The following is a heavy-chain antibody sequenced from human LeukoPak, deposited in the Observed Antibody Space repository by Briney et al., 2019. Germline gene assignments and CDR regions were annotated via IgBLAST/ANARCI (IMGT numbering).Heavy chain of an antibody. J-gene: IGHJ4*02. D-gene: IGHD6-19*01. CDR2: ISWNSGSI. CDR1: GFTFDDYA. V-gene: IGHV3-9*01. CDR3: AKDLNRGWYGSYYFDY. Sequence: PGRSLRLSCAASGFTFDDYAMHWVRQAPGKGLEWVSGISWNSGSIGYADSVKGRFTISRDNAKNSLYLQMNSLRAEDTALYYCAKDLNRGWYGSYYFDYWGQGTPVTVSS.